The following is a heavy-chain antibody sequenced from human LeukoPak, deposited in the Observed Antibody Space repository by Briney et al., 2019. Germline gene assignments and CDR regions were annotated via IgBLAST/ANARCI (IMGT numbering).Heavy chain of an antibody. Sequence: ASVKVSCKASGYTFTSYGISWVRQAPGQGLEWMGWINPNSGGTKYAQKFQGRVTMTRDTSISTAYMELSRLRSDDTAVYYCASSITMIVVVTPAPNFDYWGQGTLVTVSS. CDR1: GYTFTSYG. CDR3: ASSITMIVVVTPAPNFDY. CDR2: INPNSGGT. J-gene: IGHJ4*02. D-gene: IGHD3-22*01. V-gene: IGHV1-2*02.